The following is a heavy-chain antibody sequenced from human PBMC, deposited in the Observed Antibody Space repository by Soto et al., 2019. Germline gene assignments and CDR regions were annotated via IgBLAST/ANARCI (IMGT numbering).Heavy chain of an antibody. J-gene: IGHJ5*02. CDR3: ARVRDSSGYYPNWFDP. V-gene: IGHV4-61*01. D-gene: IGHD3-22*01. Sequence: PSETLSLTCTVSGGSVSSGSYYWSWIRQPPGKGLEWIGYIYYSGSTNYNPSLKSRVTISVDTSKNQFSLKLSSVTAADTAVYYCARVRDSSGYYPNWFDPWGQGTLVTVSS. CDR2: IYYSGST. CDR1: GGSVSSGSYY.